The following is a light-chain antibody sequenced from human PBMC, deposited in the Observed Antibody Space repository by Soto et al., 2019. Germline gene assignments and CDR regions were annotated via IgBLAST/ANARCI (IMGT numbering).Light chain of an antibody. CDR3: QSYDSSLRGSL. CDR1: SSNIGAGYD. V-gene: IGLV1-40*01. Sequence: QPVLTQPPSVSAAPGQRVTISCTGSSSNIGAGYDVHWYQHLPGTAPKLLIYANRGRPSGVPDRFSGSKSGTSASLGITGVQDEDEADYYCQSYDSSLRGSLFGGGTKVTVL. J-gene: IGLJ2*01. CDR2: ANR.